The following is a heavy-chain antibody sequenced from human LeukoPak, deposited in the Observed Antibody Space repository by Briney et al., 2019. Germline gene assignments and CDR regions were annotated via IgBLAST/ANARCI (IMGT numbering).Heavy chain of an antibody. V-gene: IGHV3-11*01. CDR1: GFTFSDYY. D-gene: IGHD6-13*01. CDR3: ATDRSSSWEPQPWFDP. Sequence: GGSLRLSCVAPGFTFSDYYMSWFRQAPGKGLEWVSYISESGDSTYYADSVKGRFTISRDNSKNTLYLQMNSLRAEDTAVYYCATDRSSSWEPQPWFDPWGQGTLVTVSS. CDR2: ISESGDST. J-gene: IGHJ5*02.